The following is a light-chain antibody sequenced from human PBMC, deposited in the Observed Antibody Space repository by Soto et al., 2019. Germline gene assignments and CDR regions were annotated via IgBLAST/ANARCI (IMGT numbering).Light chain of an antibody. Sequence: EIVFTQSPATLSLSPGERATLSCRASQSVSSYLAWYQQKPGQAPRLLIYDASTRATGIPARFSGSGSGTDFTLTISSLEPEDFAVYYCQQSSDWPGTFGQGTKVEIK. CDR3: QQSSDWPGT. V-gene: IGKV3-11*01. J-gene: IGKJ1*01. CDR2: DAS. CDR1: QSVSSY.